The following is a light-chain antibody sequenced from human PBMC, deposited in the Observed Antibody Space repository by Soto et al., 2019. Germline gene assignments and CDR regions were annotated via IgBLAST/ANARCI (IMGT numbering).Light chain of an antibody. CDR3: QQYDNWPPWT. CDR2: GAS. Sequence: IVMPQSPATLSVSPGERATLSCRASQSINKYLAWYQQKPGQAPRLLIFGASTRASGIPARFSGSGSGTEFTLTISSLQSEDFAVYYCQQYDNWPPWTFGQGTKV. J-gene: IGKJ1*01. CDR1: QSINKY. V-gene: IGKV3-15*01.